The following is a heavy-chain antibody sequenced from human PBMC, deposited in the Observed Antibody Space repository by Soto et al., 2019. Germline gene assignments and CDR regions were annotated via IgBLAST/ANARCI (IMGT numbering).Heavy chain of an antibody. CDR3: ARRHREVPALIGDYFDY. CDR1: GFIFSSFA. V-gene: IGHV3-30*04. Sequence: QVQLVESGGGVVQPGKSLTLSCAASGFIFSSFAMHWVRQPPGKGLEWVAVVSFDGNRQYFSDSVKGRFTISRDNSKNTVSLHMNSLRDDDSALYYCARRHREVPALIGDYFDYWGQGTLVTVSS. J-gene: IGHJ4*02. CDR2: VSFDGNRQ. D-gene: IGHD2-2*01.